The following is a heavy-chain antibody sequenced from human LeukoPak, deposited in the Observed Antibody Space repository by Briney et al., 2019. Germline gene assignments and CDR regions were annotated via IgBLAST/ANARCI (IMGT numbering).Heavy chain of an antibody. CDR1: GGSISSYY. Sequence: SETLSLTCTVSGGSISSYYWSWIRQPAGKGLEWIGRIYTGGSTNYNPSLKSRVTMSVDTSKNQFSLKLSSVTAADTAVYYCARIRYCSSTSCYAGVHWFDPWGQGTLVTVSS. D-gene: IGHD2-2*01. CDR3: ARIRYCSSTSCYAGVHWFDP. J-gene: IGHJ5*02. CDR2: IYTGGST. V-gene: IGHV4-4*07.